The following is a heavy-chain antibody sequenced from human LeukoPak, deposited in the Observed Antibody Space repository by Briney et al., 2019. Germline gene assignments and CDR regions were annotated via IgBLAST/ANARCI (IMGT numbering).Heavy chain of an antibody. V-gene: IGHV3-48*01. CDR1: GFTFSNYA. CDR2: ISSSSSTI. D-gene: IGHD6-6*01. Sequence: PGGSLRLSCAVSGFTFSNYAMNWVRQAPGKGLEWVSYISSSSSTIYYADSVKGRFTISRDNAKNSLYLQMNSLRAEDTAVYYCAKDSVVQLAQTTYYYYYMDVWGKGTTVTVSS. CDR3: AKDSVVQLAQTTYYYYYMDV. J-gene: IGHJ6*03.